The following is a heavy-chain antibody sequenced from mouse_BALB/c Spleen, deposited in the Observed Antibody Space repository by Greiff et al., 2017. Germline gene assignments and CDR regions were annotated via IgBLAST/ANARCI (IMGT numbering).Heavy chain of an antibody. J-gene: IGHJ4*01. Sequence: VQLQQSGAELVRPGASVKMSCKASGYSFTSYWMHWVKQRPGQGLEWIGAIYPGNSDTSYNQKFKGKAKLTAVTSASTAYMELSSLTNEDSAVYYCTGSLYAMDYWGQGTSVTVSS. CDR3: TGSLYAMDY. CDR1: GYSFTSYW. CDR2: IYPGNSDT. V-gene: IGHV1-5*01.